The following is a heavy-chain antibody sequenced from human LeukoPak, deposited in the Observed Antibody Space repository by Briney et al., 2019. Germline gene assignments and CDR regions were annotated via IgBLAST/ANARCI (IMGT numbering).Heavy chain of an antibody. Sequence: ASVKVSCKASGYTFTRYDINWVRQATGQALEWMGWMNPNSGTTGYAQKFQGRVTITRNTSISTAYMELSSLRSEDTAVYYCARVDGVTNFDYWGQGTLVTVSS. CDR3: ARVDGVTNFDY. CDR2: MNPNSGTT. CDR1: GYTFTRYD. V-gene: IGHV1-8*03. D-gene: IGHD4-23*01. J-gene: IGHJ4*02.